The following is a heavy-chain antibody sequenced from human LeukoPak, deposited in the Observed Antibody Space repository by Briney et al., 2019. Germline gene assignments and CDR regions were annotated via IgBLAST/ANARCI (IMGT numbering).Heavy chain of an antibody. Sequence: PGGSLRLSCAASGFTFSSYWMHWVRQAPGKGLVWVSRINSDGSSTSYADSVKGRFTISRDNAKNTLYLQMNSLRAEDTAVYYCARENIVAVTAIRDAFDIWGQGTMVTVSS. CDR1: GFTFSSYW. V-gene: IGHV3-74*01. CDR2: INSDGSST. CDR3: ARENIVAVTAIRDAFDI. D-gene: IGHD2-21*02. J-gene: IGHJ3*02.